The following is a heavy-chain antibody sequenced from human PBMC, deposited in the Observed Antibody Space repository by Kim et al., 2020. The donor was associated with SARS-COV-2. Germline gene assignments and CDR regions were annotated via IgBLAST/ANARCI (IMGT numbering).Heavy chain of an antibody. J-gene: IGHJ5*02. V-gene: IGHV4-39*07. CDR3: ARGADTAMVTGGYNWFDP. CDR2: IYYSGST. D-gene: IGHD5-18*01. CDR1: GGSISSNSYY. Sequence: SETLSLTCAVSGGSISSNSYYWGWIRQPPGKGLEWIGSIYYSGSTYYNPSLKSRVTMSVDTSKNQFSLKLTSVTAADTAVYYCARGADTAMVTGGYNWFDPWGQGTLVNV.